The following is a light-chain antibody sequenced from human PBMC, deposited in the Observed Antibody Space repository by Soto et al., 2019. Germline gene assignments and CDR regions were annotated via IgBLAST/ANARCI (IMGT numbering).Light chain of an antibody. V-gene: IGLV2-14*01. CDR1: SSDVGGYNY. J-gene: IGLJ3*02. CDR3: SSYTSGGV. Sequence: SALTQPASVSGSPGQSITISCTGTSSDVGGYNYVSWYQQHPGKAPKLMIYEVSNRPSGVSNRFSGSKSGNTASLTISGLQAEDEADYYCSSYTSGGVFGGGTKLTVL. CDR2: EVS.